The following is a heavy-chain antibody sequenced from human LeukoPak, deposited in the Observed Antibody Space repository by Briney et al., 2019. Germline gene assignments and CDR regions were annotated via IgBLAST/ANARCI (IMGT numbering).Heavy chain of an antibody. CDR3: ARVTMIVVGDAFDI. J-gene: IGHJ3*02. CDR1: GFTVSRNY. CDR2: IYSGGST. D-gene: IGHD3-22*01. V-gene: IGHV3-53*01. Sequence: GGSLRLSCAASGFTVSRNYMMWVRQAPGKGLEWVSVIYSGGSTYYADSVKGRFTISRDNSKNTLYLQMNSLRAEDTGVYYCARVTMIVVGDAFDIWGQGTMVTVSS.